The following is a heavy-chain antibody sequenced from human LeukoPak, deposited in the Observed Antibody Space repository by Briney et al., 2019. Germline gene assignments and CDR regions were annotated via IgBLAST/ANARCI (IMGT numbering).Heavy chain of an antibody. J-gene: IGHJ4*02. D-gene: IGHD1-26*01. CDR2: IYDTGST. CDR3: ARHFYDSRGSYSFALDY. CDR1: GGSLSGYY. Sequence: SETLSLTCTVSGGSLSGYYWSWIRQPPGKGLEWIGYIYDTGSTNYNPALRGRVTISLDTSTNQFSLKLSSVTAADTAVYHCARHFYDSRGSYSFALDYWGQGTLVTVSS. V-gene: IGHV4-59*08.